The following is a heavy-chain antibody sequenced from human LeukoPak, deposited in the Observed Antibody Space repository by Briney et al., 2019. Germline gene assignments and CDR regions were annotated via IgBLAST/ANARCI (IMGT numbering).Heavy chain of an antibody. V-gene: IGHV4-34*01. CDR2: INHSGST. Sequence: SETLSLTCAVYGGSFSGYYWSWIRQPPGKGLEWIGEINHSGSTNYNPSLKSRVTISVDTSKNQFSLKLSSVTAADTAVYYCARGRYSYGYNWFDPWGQGALVTVSS. CDR3: ARGRYSYGYNWFDP. CDR1: GGSFSGYY. J-gene: IGHJ5*02. D-gene: IGHD5-18*01.